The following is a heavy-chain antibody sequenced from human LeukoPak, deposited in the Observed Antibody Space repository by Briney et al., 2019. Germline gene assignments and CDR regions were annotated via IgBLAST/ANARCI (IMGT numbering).Heavy chain of an antibody. D-gene: IGHD2-15*01. Sequence: GGSLRLSCAASGFTFSSYSMNWVRQAPGKGLEWVSSISSSSSYIYYADSVKGRFTISRDNAKNSLYLQMNSLRAEDTAVYYCARDDGGSNDAFDIWGQGTMVTVSS. CDR2: ISSSSSYI. V-gene: IGHV3-21*01. J-gene: IGHJ3*02. CDR3: ARDDGGSNDAFDI. CDR1: GFTFSSYS.